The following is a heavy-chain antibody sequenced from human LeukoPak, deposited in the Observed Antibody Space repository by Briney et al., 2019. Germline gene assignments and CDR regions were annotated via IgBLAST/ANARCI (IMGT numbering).Heavy chain of an antibody. J-gene: IGHJ4*02. CDR3: AKDQSSGWYGYSDY. D-gene: IGHD6-19*01. CDR1: GFTFSSYA. V-gene: IGHV3-23*01. Sequence: GGSLRLSCAASGFTFSSYAMSWFRQAPGKGLEWVSAISGSGGNTYYADSVKGRFTISRDNSKNTLYLQMNSLRAEDTAVYYCAKDQSSGWYGYSDYWGQGTLVTVSS. CDR2: ISGSGGNT.